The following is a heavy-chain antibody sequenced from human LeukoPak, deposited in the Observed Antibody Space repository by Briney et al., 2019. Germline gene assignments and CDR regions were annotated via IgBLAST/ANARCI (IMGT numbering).Heavy chain of an antibody. Sequence: SETLSLTCTVSGGSISSYYWSWIRRPPGKGLEWIGYIYYSGSTNYNPSLKSRVTISVDTSKNQFSLKLSSVTAADTAVYYCARVKGWNDASAAFDYWGQGTLVTVSS. V-gene: IGHV4-59*01. CDR3: ARVKGWNDASAAFDY. D-gene: IGHD1-1*01. CDR1: GGSISSYY. CDR2: IYYSGST. J-gene: IGHJ4*02.